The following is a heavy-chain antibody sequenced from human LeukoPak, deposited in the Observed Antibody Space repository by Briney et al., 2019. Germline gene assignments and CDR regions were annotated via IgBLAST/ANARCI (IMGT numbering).Heavy chain of an antibody. J-gene: IGHJ4*02. CDR3: AKNWDDYDSSGPIDH. Sequence: GGSPRLSCAASGFSFSAYAMSWVRQAPGEGLEWVSGIGASGLNTYYADTVKGRLTISRDNSNNAVYLQLYSLRVEDTAVYYCAKNWDDYDSSGPIDHWGQGALVTVSS. D-gene: IGHD3-22*01. CDR1: GFSFSAYA. V-gene: IGHV3-23*01. CDR2: IGASGLNT.